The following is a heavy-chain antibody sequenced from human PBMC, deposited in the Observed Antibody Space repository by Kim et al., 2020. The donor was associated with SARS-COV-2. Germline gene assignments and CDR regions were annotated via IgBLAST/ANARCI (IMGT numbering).Heavy chain of an antibody. CDR1: GGSVSSGSYY. CDR2: IYYSGST. CDR3: AEGAEYYFDY. V-gene: IGHV4-61*01. J-gene: IGHJ4*02. D-gene: IGHD3-10*01. Sequence: SETLSLTCTVSGGSVSSGSYYWSWIRQPPGKGLEWIGYIYYSGSTNYNPSLKSRVTISVDTSKNQFSLKLSSVTAAATAVYYCAEGAEYYFDYWGEGTLVTVSS.